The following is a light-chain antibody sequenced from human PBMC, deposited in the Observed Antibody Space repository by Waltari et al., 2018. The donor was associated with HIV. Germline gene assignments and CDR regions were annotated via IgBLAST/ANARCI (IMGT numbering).Light chain of an antibody. V-gene: IGKV3-20*01. J-gene: IGKJ3*01. CDR3: QQYGSSPLFT. Sequence: EVVLTQSPDVVSSSLGDKVTLSCRASRRLGSGLFGSTFFGSGSLAWYQQKRGGAPRLLIHGATTRAAGIPDRFSGSGSVTDFTLTISRLEPEDFAVYYCQQYGSSPLFTFGPGTKVDVK. CDR1: RRLGSGLFGSTFFGSGS. CDR2: GAT.